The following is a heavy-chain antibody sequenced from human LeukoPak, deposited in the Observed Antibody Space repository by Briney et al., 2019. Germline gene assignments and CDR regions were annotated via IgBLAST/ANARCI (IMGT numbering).Heavy chain of an antibody. D-gene: IGHD3-10*01. Sequence: SSETLSLTCTVSGGSISSGNYYWSWIRQHPGKGLEWIGYIHHSGSTYYNPYLKSRVIISVDTSKNQFSLKLNSVTAADTAVYYCASYGSGSYRFDPWGQGTLVTVSS. CDR3: ASYGSGSYRFDP. V-gene: IGHV4-31*03. CDR1: GGSISSGNYY. J-gene: IGHJ5*02. CDR2: IHHSGST.